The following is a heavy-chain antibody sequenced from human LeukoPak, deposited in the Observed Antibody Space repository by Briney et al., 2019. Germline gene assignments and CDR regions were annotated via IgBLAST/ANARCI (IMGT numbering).Heavy chain of an antibody. CDR3: ARDPPGPYDNSASAC. J-gene: IGHJ4*02. CDR2: ISSDGSST. Sequence: PGGSLRLSCAASGFTFSNYWMHWVRQAPGMGLVWVSRISSDGSSTTYADSVKGRFTLSRDNAKKTLYLQMNSLRAEDTAVYYCARDPPGPYDNSASACWGQGTLVTVSS. V-gene: IGHV3-74*01. D-gene: IGHD3-22*01. CDR1: GFTFSNYW.